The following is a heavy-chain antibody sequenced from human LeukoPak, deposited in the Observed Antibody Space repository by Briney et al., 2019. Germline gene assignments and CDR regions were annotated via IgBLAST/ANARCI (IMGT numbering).Heavy chain of an antibody. CDR1: GGSISSYY. V-gene: IGHV4-59*01. CDR2: IYYSGGT. CDR3: ARATYYDILTGYLFDY. J-gene: IGHJ4*02. Sequence: SETLSLTCTVSGGSISSYYWSWIRQPPGKGLEWIGYIYYSGGTNYNPSLKSRVTISVDTSKNQFSLKLSSVTAADTAVYYCARATYYDILTGYLFDYWGQGTLVTVSS. D-gene: IGHD3-9*01.